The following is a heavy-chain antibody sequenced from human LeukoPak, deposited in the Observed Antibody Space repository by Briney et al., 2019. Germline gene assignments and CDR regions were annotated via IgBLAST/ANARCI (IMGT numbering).Heavy chain of an antibody. D-gene: IGHD6-25*01. Sequence: ASVKVSCKASGYTFTSYGISWVRQAPGQGLEWMGWISAYNGNTNYAQKLQGRVTMTTDTSTSTAYMELRSLRSDDTAVYYCARDSPRLPTLYYFDYWSQGTLVTVSS. J-gene: IGHJ4*02. CDR1: GYTFTSYG. V-gene: IGHV1-18*04. CDR2: ISAYNGNT. CDR3: ARDSPRLPTLYYFDY.